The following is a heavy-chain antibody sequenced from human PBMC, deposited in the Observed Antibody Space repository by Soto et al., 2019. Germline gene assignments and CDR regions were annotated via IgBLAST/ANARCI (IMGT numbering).Heavy chain of an antibody. CDR2: ISPMFGAA. CDR1: GGTFNTYA. J-gene: IGHJ4*02. D-gene: IGHD3-10*01. CDR3: AREGLVHRPAFVY. Sequence: QVQLVQSGAEMKKPGSSVKVSCQSSGGTFNTYAMNWVRQAPGQGPEWMGDISPMFGAANYAPKFQGRVTITADESTGTSYMQLSSLTAEDTALYFCAREGLVHRPAFVYWGQGTLVTVSS. V-gene: IGHV1-69*19.